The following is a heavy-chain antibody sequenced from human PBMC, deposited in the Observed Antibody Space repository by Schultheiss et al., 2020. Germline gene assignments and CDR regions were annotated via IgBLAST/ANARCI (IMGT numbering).Heavy chain of an antibody. CDR1: GYTFTGYY. V-gene: IGHV1-2*02. CDR3: ARATRHSGHPFLPTME. Sequence: ASVKVSCKASGYTFTGYYMHWVRQAPGQGLEWMGWINPNSGGTNYAQKFQGRVTMTRDTSISTAYMELRSLRSDDTAVYYCARATRHSGHPFLPTMEWGQGTLVTVSS. D-gene: IGHD3-10*01. J-gene: IGHJ4*02. CDR2: INPNSGGT.